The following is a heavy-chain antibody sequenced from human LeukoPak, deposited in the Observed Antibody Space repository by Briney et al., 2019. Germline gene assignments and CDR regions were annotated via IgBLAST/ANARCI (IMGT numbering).Heavy chain of an antibody. CDR2: ISAYNGNT. Sequence: ASVKVSCKASGYTFTSYGISWVRQAPGQGLEWMGWISAYNGNTNYAQKLQGRVTMTTDTSTSTAYMELRSLRSDDTAVYYCARGVRYYGILTGSDYWGQGTLVTVSS. D-gene: IGHD3-9*01. V-gene: IGHV1-18*01. CDR1: GYTFTSYG. J-gene: IGHJ4*02. CDR3: ARGVRYYGILTGSDY.